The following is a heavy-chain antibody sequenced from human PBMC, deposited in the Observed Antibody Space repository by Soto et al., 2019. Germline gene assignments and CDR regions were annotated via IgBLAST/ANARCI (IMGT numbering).Heavy chain of an antibody. J-gene: IGHJ6*02. CDR1: GFTFSSYE. V-gene: IGHV3-48*03. D-gene: IGHD3-16*02. Sequence: EVQLVESGGGLVQPGGSLRLSCAASGFTFSSYEMNWVRQAPGKGLEWVSYISSSGSTIYYADSVKGRFTISRDNAKNSLYLQMNSLRAEDTAVYYCVRAWSYRYYYGMDVWGQGTTVTVSS. CDR3: VRAWSYRYYYGMDV. CDR2: ISSSGSTI.